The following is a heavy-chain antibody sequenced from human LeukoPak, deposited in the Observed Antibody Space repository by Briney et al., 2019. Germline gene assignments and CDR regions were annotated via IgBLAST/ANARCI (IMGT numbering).Heavy chain of an antibody. CDR3: ARDNDCSGGSCYQDY. J-gene: IGHJ4*02. V-gene: IGHV1-69*05. CDR2: IIPIFGIA. CDR1: GGTFSSYA. D-gene: IGHD2-15*01. Sequence: SVKVSCKASGGTFSSYAISWVRQAPGQGLEWMGRIIPIFGIANYAQKFQGRVTITTDESTSTAYMELSSLRSEDTAVYYCARDNDCSGGSCYQDYWGQGTLVSVSS.